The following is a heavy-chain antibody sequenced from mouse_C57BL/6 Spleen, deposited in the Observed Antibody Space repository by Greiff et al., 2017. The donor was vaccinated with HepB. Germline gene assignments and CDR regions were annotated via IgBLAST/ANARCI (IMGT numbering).Heavy chain of an antibody. D-gene: IGHD1-1*01. CDR3: ARGDYYGSISAWFAY. J-gene: IGHJ3*01. V-gene: IGHV1-50*01. CDR1: GYTFTSYW. CDR2: IDPSDSYT. Sequence: VQLQQPGAELVKPGASVKLSCKASGYTFTSYWMQWVKQRPGQGLEWIGEIDPSDSYTNYNQKFKGKATLTVDTSSSTAYMQLSSLTSEDSAVYYCARGDYYGSISAWFAYWGQGTLVTVSA.